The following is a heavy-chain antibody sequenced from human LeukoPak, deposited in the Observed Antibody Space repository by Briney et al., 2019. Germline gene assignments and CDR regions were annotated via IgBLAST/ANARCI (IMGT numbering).Heavy chain of an antibody. J-gene: IGHJ3*02. CDR2: VSNSGSTI. CDR3: ARDGAYSASNI. Sequence: GGSLRPSCAASGFTFSDEYMSWIRQAPGKGLEWISCVSNSGSTIYYADSVKGRFTISRDNVKNSLYLQMNSLRVEDTAVYYCARDGAYSASNIWGQGTMVAVSS. V-gene: IGHV3-11*01. CDR1: GFTFSDEY. D-gene: IGHD6-13*01.